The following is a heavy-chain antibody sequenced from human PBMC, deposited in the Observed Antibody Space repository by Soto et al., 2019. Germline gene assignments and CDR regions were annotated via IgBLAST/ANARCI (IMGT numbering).Heavy chain of an antibody. D-gene: IGHD1-26*01. CDR3: AKGESGSLDASDI. J-gene: IGHJ3*02. CDR2: ISWNSGSI. Sequence: GGSLRLSCAASGFTFDDYAMHWVRQAPGKGLEWVSGISWNSGSIGYADSVKGRFTISRDNAKNSLYLQMNSLRAEDTALYYCAKGESGSLDASDIWGQGTMVTVSS. V-gene: IGHV3-9*01. CDR1: GFTFDDYA.